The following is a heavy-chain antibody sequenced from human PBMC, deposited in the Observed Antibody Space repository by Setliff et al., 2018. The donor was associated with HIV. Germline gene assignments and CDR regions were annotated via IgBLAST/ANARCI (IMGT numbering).Heavy chain of an antibody. CDR1: GYTFTSYA. J-gene: IGHJ5*02. CDR2: INTNTGNP. D-gene: IGHD2-21*02. CDR3: ARDSVCGGDCYGWFDP. Sequence: ASVKVXXXASGYTFTSYAMNWVRQAPGQGLEWMGWINTNTGNPTYAQGFTGRFVFXXDTSVSTAYLQISSLKAEDTAVYYCARDSVCGGDCYGWFDPWGQGTLVTVSS. V-gene: IGHV7-4-1*02.